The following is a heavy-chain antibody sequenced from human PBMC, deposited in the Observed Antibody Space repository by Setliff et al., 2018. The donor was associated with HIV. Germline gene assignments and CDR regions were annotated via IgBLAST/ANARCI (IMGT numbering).Heavy chain of an antibody. CDR3: ASAGSGTRAPPRY. CDR1: GGSFSGYY. V-gene: IGHV4-34*01. J-gene: IGHJ4*02. CDR2: INHSGST. Sequence: SETLSLTCAVYGGSFSGYYWSWIRQPPGKGLEWIGEINHSGSTNYNPSLKSRVTISLDTSKNQFSLKLTSVTAADTAVYYCASAGSGTRAPPRYWGQGTLVTVSS. D-gene: IGHD1-1*01.